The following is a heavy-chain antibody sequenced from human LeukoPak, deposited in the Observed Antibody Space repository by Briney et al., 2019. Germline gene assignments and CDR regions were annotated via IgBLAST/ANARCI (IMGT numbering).Heavy chain of an antibody. CDR1: GVSISSSNSY. D-gene: IGHD3/OR15-3a*01. J-gene: IGHJ4*02. Sequence: PSETLSLTCTVSGVSISSSNSYWGWIRQPPGKGLEWIASIYYTGNTYYNASLKSRVTISIDTSKNQISLRLTSVTATDTAMYYCARQTGSGLFTLPGGQGTLVTVSS. CDR3: ARQTGSGLFTLP. CDR2: IYYTGNT. V-gene: IGHV4-39*01.